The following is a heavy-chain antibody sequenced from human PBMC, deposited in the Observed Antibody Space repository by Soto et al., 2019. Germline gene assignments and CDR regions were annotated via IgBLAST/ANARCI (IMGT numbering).Heavy chain of an antibody. CDR2: FDPEDGET. CDR3: AKDRGRRLRYFDWLFKSVPVDY. CDR1: GYTLTELS. V-gene: IGHV1-24*01. D-gene: IGHD3-9*01. J-gene: IGHJ4*02. Sequence: GASVKVSCKVSGYTLTELSMHWVRQAPGKGLEWMGGFDPEDGETIYAQKFQGRVTMTEDTSTDTAYMELSSLRSEDTAVYYCAKDRGRRLRYFDWLFKSVPVDYWGQGTLVTVSS.